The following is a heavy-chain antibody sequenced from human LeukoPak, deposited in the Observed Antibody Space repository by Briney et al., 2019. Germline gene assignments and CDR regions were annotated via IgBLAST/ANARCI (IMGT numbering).Heavy chain of an antibody. CDR1: GFSVSNNY. D-gene: IGHD3-3*01. V-gene: IGHV3-53*01. J-gene: IGHJ4*02. CDR2: IYGDGRT. Sequence: GGSLRLSCVVSGFSVSNNYIIWVRQAPGNGLERVSVIYGDGRTSHSASVRGRFTISRDSSKNIVSLQMNNLRAEDTAVYYCARGRGLGVVSPYFDSWGQGPLVTVSS. CDR3: ARGRGLGVVSPYFDS.